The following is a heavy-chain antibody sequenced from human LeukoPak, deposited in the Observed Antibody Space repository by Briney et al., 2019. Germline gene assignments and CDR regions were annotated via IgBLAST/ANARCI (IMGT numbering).Heavy chain of an antibody. D-gene: IGHD5-24*01. CDR1: GGSISSSSYY. CDR2: IYYSGST. Sequence: SSETLSLTCTVSGGSISSSSYYWGWIRQPPGKGLEWIGSIYYSGSTYYNPSLKSRVTISVDTSKNQFSLKLSSVTAADTAVYYCARGDLMATMAHRYFDYWGQGTLVTVSS. J-gene: IGHJ4*02. CDR3: ARGDLMATMAHRYFDY. V-gene: IGHV4-39*01.